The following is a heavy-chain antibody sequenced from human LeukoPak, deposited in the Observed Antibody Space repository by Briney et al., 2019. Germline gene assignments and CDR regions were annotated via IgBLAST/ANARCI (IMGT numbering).Heavy chain of an antibody. CDR2: AFYRSQWQR. Sequence: SQTLSLTCAMSGDSVSSNTAAWNWIRQSPSRGLEWLGRAFYRSQWQRDYAVSVRSRIAVNPDTSKNQFSLQLNSLTPEDTAVYYCARDRGGAVTAYSDAFDVWSQGTMVTVSS. CDR1: GDSVSSNTAA. V-gene: IGHV6-1*01. J-gene: IGHJ3*01. D-gene: IGHD2-15*01. CDR3: ARDRGGAVTAYSDAFDV.